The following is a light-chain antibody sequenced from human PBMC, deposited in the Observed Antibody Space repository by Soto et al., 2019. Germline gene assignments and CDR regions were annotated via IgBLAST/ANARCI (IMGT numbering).Light chain of an antibody. Sequence: QSVLTQPPSVSAAPGQKVTISCSGSSSNIGNNYVSWYQQFSATAPKLLIYEDDGRPSGIPDRFSGSKSGTSATLGITGLQTGDEADYYCGTWDNSLSAWVFGGGTKLTVL. CDR2: EDD. CDR1: SSNIGNNY. V-gene: IGLV1-51*02. CDR3: GTWDNSLSAWV. J-gene: IGLJ3*02.